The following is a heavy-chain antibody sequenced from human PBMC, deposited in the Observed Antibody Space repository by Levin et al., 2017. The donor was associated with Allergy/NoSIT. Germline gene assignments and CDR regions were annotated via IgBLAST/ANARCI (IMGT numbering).Heavy chain of an antibody. V-gene: IGHV4-39*01. CDR1: GGSTSSSSHY. J-gene: IGHJ6*03. CDR2: MYYSGRT. CDR3: ARQKSAPPDYYYMDV. Sequence: SETLSLTCTVSGGSTSSSSHYWGWIRQPPGKGLEWIGTMYYSGRTYYNPSLKSRVSLSVDTSKNQFSLKVSSVTAADTALYYCARQKSAPPDYYYMDVWGKGTTVTVSS.